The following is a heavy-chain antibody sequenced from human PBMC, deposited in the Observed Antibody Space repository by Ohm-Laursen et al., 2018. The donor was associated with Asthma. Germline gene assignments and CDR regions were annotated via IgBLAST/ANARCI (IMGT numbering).Heavy chain of an antibody. CDR1: GYTFTSYY. CDR3: ARPSGAVAGTYYFDY. J-gene: IGHJ4*02. D-gene: IGHD6-19*01. Sequence: GASVKVSCKASGYTFTSYYMHWVRQAPGQGLEWMGIINPSGGSTSYAQKFQGRVTMTRDTSTSTVYMELSSLRSEDTAVYYCARPSGAVAGTYYFDYWGQGTLVTVSS. V-gene: IGHV1-46*01. CDR2: INPSGGST.